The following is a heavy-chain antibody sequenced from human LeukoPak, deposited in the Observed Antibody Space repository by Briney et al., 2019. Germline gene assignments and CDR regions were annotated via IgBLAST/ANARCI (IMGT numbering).Heavy chain of an antibody. Sequence: ASVKVSCKASGYTFTGYYMHWVRQAPGQGLEWMGWINPDTGATDIAQKFQGRVTMTRDTSISAAYMELSRLRSDDTAAYYCTRDHCSYINCYEDYYYGMDVWGQGTTVTVSS. J-gene: IGHJ6*02. D-gene: IGHD2-2*01. V-gene: IGHV1-2*02. CDR3: TRDHCSYINCYEDYYYGMDV. CDR1: GYTFTGYY. CDR2: INPDTGAT.